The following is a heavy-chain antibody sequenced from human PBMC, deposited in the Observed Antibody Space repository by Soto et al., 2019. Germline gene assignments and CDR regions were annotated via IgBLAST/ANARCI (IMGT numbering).Heavy chain of an antibody. J-gene: IGHJ6*02. CDR2: ILPIFGTT. CDR1: GLIFSSYA. CDR3: VSGANYDSSTGKGYYFPGMDV. Sequence: QVQLVQSGAEVKKPGSSVRVSCKASGLIFSSYAISWVRQAPGQGLEWVGGILPIFGTTNYAQRFKGRGTMTADTSTTTTYLALSSLRSEETAVYFCVSGANYDSSTGKGYYFPGMDVWGQGTTVTVSS. V-gene: IGHV1-69*06. D-gene: IGHD3-9*01.